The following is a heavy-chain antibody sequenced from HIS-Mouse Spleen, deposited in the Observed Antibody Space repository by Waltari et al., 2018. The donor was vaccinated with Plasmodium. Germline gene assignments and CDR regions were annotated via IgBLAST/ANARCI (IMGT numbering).Heavy chain of an antibody. J-gene: IGHJ4*02. V-gene: IGHV4-39*07. CDR1: GGPISSSSYH. D-gene: IGHD1-7*01. CDR3: ARDRITGTSYFDY. Sequence: QLQLQESGPGLVKPSETLSPTCTVAGGPISSSSYHWGRIRQPPGKGLEWIGSIYYIGSTYYNPSLKSRVTISVDTSKNQFSLKLSSVTAADTAVYYCARDRITGTSYFDYWGQGTLVTVSS. CDR2: IYYIGST.